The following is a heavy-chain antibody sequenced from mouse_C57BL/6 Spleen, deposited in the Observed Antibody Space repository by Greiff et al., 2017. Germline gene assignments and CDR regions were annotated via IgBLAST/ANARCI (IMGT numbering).Heavy chain of an antibody. Sequence: VQLQESGAELVKPGASVKISCKASGYAFSSYWMNWVKQRPGKGLEWIGQIYPGDGDTNYNGKFKGKATLTADKSASTAYMQLSSLTSEDSAVYFCASGIILLRCYDYWGQGTTLTVSS. CDR2: IYPGDGDT. D-gene: IGHD1-1*01. V-gene: IGHV1-80*01. CDR1: GYAFSSYW. CDR3: ASGIILLRCYDY. J-gene: IGHJ2*01.